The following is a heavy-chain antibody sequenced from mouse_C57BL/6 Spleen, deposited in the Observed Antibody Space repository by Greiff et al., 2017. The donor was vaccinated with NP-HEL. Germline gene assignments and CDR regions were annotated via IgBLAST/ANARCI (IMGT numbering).Heavy chain of an antibody. V-gene: IGHV2-6-1*01. CDR1: GFSLTSYG. CDR3: ARHGDYDGAWFAY. J-gene: IGHJ3*01. Sequence: QVQLKESGPGLVAPSQSLSITCTVSGFSLTSYGVHWVRQPPGQGLEWLVVIWSDGSTTYYSALKSRLSISKDNTKSQVFLKMNSRQTDDTAMYYCARHGDYDGAWFAYWGQGTLVTVSA. D-gene: IGHD2-4*01. CDR2: IWSDGST.